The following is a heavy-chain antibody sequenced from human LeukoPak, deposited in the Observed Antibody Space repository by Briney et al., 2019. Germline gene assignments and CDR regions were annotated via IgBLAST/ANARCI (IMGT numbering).Heavy chain of an antibody. CDR2: ISRSGSTK. D-gene: IGHD4-17*01. J-gene: IGHJ4*02. Sequence: GGSLRLSCAASGFTFSDYNMRWIHQAPGKGLEWVSSISRSGSTKYYADSVKGRSTISRDNAKNSLFLQMNSLRAEDTALYYCAKDPMTTVTTTAYWGQGTLVTVSS. V-gene: IGHV3-11*01. CDR1: GFTFSDYN. CDR3: AKDPMTTVTTTAY.